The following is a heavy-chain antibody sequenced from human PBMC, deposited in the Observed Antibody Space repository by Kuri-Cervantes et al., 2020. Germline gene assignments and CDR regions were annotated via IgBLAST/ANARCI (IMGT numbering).Heavy chain of an antibody. J-gene: IGHJ4*02. CDR1: GYTFTGYY. CDR2: INPNSGGT. D-gene: IGHD5-18*01. Sequence: ASVKVSCKASGYTFTGYYMHWVRQAPGQGLEWMGWINPNSGGTNYAQKFQGRVTMTRDTSTSTVYMELSSLRSEDTAVYYCAREGYSYGEFDYWGQGTLVTVSS. V-gene: IGHV1-2*02. CDR3: AREGYSYGEFDY.